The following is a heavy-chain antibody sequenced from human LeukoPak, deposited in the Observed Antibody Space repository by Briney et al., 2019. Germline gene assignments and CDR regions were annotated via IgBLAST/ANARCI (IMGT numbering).Heavy chain of an antibody. J-gene: IGHJ4*02. CDR2: INHSGST. Sequence: SETLSLTCAVYGGSFSGYYWSWIRQPPGKGLEWIGEINHSGSTNYNPSLTSRVTISVDTSKNQFSLKLSSVTAADTAVYYCARDRRRGYCSSTSCYILFDYWGQGTLVTVSS. D-gene: IGHD2-2*02. CDR1: GGSFSGYY. V-gene: IGHV4-34*01. CDR3: ARDRRRGYCSSTSCYILFDY.